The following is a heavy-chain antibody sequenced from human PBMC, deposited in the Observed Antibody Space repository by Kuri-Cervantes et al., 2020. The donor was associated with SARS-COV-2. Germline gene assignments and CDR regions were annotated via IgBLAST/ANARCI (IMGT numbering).Heavy chain of an antibody. D-gene: IGHD3-22*01. CDR2: INHSGST. CDR1: GGSINNHY. V-gene: IGHV4-34*01. Sequence: SETLSLTCTVSGGSINNHYWSWIRQSPGKGLEWIGEINHSGSTNYNPSLKSRVTISVDTSKNQFSLKLSSVTAADTAVYYCASLYDSSGYRDYWGQGTLVTVSS. CDR3: ASLYDSSGYRDY. J-gene: IGHJ4*02.